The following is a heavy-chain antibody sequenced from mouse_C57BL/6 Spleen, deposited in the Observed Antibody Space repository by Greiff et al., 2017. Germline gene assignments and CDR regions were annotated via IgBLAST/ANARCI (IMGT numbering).Heavy chain of an antibody. V-gene: IGHV1-82*01. CDR3: ARGTAAQGGFAY. Sequence: VQLQQSGPELVKPGASVKISCKASGYAFSSSWMNWVKQRPGKGLEWIGRIYPGDGDTNYNGKFKGKATLTADKSSSTAYLQLSSLTSEDSAVXFCARGTAAQGGFAYWGQGTLVTVSA. CDR1: GYAFSSSW. D-gene: IGHD3-2*02. CDR2: IYPGDGDT. J-gene: IGHJ3*01.